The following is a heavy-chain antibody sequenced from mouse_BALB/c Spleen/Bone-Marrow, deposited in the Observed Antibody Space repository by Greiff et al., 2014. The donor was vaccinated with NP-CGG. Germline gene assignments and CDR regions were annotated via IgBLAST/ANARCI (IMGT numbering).Heavy chain of an antibody. D-gene: IGHD1-1*01. J-gene: IGHJ3*01. V-gene: IGHV14-3*02. Sequence: EVKLQESGAELVKPGASVKLSCTASGFNIKDTYMHWVKQRPEQGLEWIGRIDPANGNTKYDPKFQGKATITADTSSNTAYLQLSSLTSEDTAVYYCASYYYGSSCGSAYWGQGTLVTVSA. CDR3: ASYYYGSSCGSAY. CDR1: GFNIKDTY. CDR2: IDPANGNT.